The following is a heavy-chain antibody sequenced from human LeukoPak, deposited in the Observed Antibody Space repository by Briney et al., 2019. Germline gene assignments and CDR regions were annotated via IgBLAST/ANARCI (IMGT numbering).Heavy chain of an antibody. V-gene: IGHV4-31*03. Sequence: PSQTLSLTCTVSGGSISSGGYYWSWIPQHPGKGLEWIGYIYYSGSTYYNPSLKSRVTISVDTSKNQFSLKLSSVTAADTAVYYCARGRAAAGRCMDVWGQGTTVTVSS. J-gene: IGHJ6*02. CDR1: GGSISSGGYY. CDR2: IYYSGST. CDR3: ARGRAAAGRCMDV. D-gene: IGHD6-13*01.